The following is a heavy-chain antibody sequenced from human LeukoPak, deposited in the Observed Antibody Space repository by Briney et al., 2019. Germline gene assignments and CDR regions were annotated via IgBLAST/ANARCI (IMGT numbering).Heavy chain of an antibody. J-gene: IGHJ4*02. V-gene: IGHV1-8*01. CDR2: MNPNSGNT. CDR1: GYTFTSYD. D-gene: IGHD6-19*01. Sequence: ASVKVSCKASGYTFTSYDINWVQQATGQGLEWMGWMNPNSGNTGYAQKFQGRVTMTTDTSTSTAYMDLTSLRADDTAFYYCARDRGIAVAGEWDYWGQGTLVTVSS. CDR3: ARDRGIAVAGEWDY.